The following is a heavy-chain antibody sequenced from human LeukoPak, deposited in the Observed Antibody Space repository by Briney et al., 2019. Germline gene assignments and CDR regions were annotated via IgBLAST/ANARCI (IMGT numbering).Heavy chain of an antibody. J-gene: IGHJ6*03. Sequence: SETLSLTCTVSGGSISSYYWSWIRQPPGKGLEWIGYIYYSGSTNYNPSLKSRVTISVDTSKNQFSLKLSSVTAADTAVYYCARVGGYDFNYYMDVWGKGTTVTVSS. CDR1: GGSISSYY. V-gene: IGHV4-59*01. CDR3: ARVGGYDFNYYMDV. CDR2: IYYSGST. D-gene: IGHD5-12*01.